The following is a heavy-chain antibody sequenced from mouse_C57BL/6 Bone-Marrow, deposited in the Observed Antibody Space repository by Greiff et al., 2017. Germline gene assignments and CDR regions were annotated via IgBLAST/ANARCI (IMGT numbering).Heavy chain of an antibody. D-gene: IGHD4-1*01. CDR1: GYTFTSYW. V-gene: IGHV1-50*01. CDR2: IDPSDSYT. CDR3: ARSGYYAIDY. Sequence: QVQLQQPGAELVKPGASVKLSCKASGYTFTSYWMQWVKQRPGQGLEWIGEIDPSDSYTNYNQKFKGKATLTVDTSASTAYMQLSSLTSEDSAVYYCARSGYYAIDYWGQGTSVTVSS. J-gene: IGHJ4*01.